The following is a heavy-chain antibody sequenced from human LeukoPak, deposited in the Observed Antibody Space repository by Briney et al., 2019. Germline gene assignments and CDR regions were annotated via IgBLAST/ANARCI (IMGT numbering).Heavy chain of an antibody. V-gene: IGHV4-34*01. J-gene: IGHJ6*03. CDR2: INHSGST. D-gene: IGHD3-10*01. CDR3: ARDRALWFEGGYYMDV. CDR1: GGSFSGYY. Sequence: PSETLSLTCAVYGGSFSGYYWSWIRQPPGKGLEWIGEINHSGSTNYNPSLKSRVTISLDTFKSQFSLRLTSVTAADTAVYFCARDRALWFEGGYYMDVWGKGTTVTISS.